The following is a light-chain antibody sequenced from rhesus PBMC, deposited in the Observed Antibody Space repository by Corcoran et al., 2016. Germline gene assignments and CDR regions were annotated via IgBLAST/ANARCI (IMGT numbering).Light chain of an antibody. CDR2: WAS. V-gene: IGKV4-1*01. Sequence: DIVMTQSLDSLAVSLGERVSINCKSSQSLLYSSNNKNYLAWYKQKPVQVPGLFIYWASTRESGVPNRFRCRGSGTDFTLTISGLQTEDVAVYYCQQYFSSPLAFGGGTKVEIK. CDR3: QQYFSSPLA. CDR1: QSLLYSSNNKNY. J-gene: IGKJ4*01.